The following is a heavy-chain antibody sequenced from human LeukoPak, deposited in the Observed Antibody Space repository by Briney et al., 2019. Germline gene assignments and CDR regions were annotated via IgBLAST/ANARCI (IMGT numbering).Heavy chain of an antibody. D-gene: IGHD3-10*01. Sequence: ASVKVSCKASGYTFTSYGISWVRQAPGQGLEWMGWISAYNGNTNYAQKLQGRVTMTTDTSTSTAYMELRSLRSDDTAVYYCAGDPTLLWFGELSNWFDPWGQGTLVTVSS. CDR1: GYTFTSYG. CDR3: AGDPTLLWFGELSNWFDP. CDR2: ISAYNGNT. J-gene: IGHJ5*02. V-gene: IGHV1-18*01.